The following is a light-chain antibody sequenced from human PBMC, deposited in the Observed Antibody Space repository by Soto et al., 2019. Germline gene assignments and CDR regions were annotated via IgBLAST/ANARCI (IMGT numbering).Light chain of an antibody. V-gene: IGLV4-69*01. CDR2: LNSDGSH. CDR1: SGHHRYA. J-gene: IGLJ2*01. CDR3: QTWATDIHVV. Sequence: QPVLTQSPSASASLGASVKLTCTLSSGHHRYAIAWHQQQPEKDPRYLMKLNSDGSHSSGDGIPDRFSGSSSGAERYLTISSLQSEDEADYYCQTWATDIHVVFGGGTKVTVL.